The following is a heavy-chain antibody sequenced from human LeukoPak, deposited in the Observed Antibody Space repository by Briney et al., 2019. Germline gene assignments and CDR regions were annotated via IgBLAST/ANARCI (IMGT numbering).Heavy chain of an antibody. Sequence: PGGSLRLSCAVSGFTVSTYYMSWVRQVPGKGLEWVAFIRYDGSNKYYADSVKGRFTISRDNSKNTLYLQMNSLRAEDTAVYYCARGGGGVSGSYQGYFDYWGQGTLVTVSS. CDR2: IRYDGSNK. V-gene: IGHV3-30*02. J-gene: IGHJ4*02. CDR1: GFTVSTYY. D-gene: IGHD1-26*01. CDR3: ARGGGGVSGSYQGYFDY.